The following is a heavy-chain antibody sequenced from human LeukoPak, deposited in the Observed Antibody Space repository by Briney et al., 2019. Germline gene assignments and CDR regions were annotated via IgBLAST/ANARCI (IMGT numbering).Heavy chain of an antibody. CDR1: GFTFGDYA. CDR3: TRDRNIVVVPAAILGDY. J-gene: IGHJ4*02. V-gene: IGHV3-49*03. CDR2: IRSKAYGGTT. Sequence: GGSLRLACTASGFTFGDYAMSWFRQAPGKGLEWVGFIRSKAYGGTTEYAASVKGRFTISRDDSKSIAYLQMNSLKTEDTAVYYCTRDRNIVVVPAAILGDYWGQGSLVIVSS. D-gene: IGHD2-2*02.